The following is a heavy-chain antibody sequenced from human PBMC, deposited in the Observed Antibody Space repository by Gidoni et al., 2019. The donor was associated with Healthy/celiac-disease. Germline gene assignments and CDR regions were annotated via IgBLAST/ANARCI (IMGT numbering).Heavy chain of an antibody. CDR1: GFPFSSYA. CDR3: ARDLRAVAGNFDY. D-gene: IGHD6-19*01. CDR2: ISYDGSNK. V-gene: IGHV3-30*04. J-gene: IGHJ4*02. Sequence: QVQLVASGGGVVQPGRSLRLSCAASGFPFSSYAMHWVRQAPGKGLEWVAVISYDGSNKYYADSVKGRFTISRDNSKNTLYLQMNSLRAEDTAVYYCARDLRAVAGNFDYWGQGTLVTVSS.